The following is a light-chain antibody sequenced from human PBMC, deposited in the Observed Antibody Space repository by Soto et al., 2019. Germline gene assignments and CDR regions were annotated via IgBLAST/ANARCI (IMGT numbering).Light chain of an antibody. Sequence: ESVLTQSPGTLSLSPGERATLSCRASQSVSSNYLVWYQQKPGQAPRLLIYGASTRASGIPDRFSGSGSGTDFTLTISRLEPEDFAVYYCQQYGSSPQTFGQGTKVDI. CDR3: QQYGSSPQT. CDR1: QSVSSNY. J-gene: IGKJ1*01. CDR2: GAS. V-gene: IGKV3-20*01.